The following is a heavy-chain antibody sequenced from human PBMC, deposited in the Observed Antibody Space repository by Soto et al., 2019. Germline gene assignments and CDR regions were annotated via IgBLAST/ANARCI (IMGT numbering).Heavy chain of an antibody. D-gene: IGHD2-2*01. J-gene: IGHJ6*02. CDR2: INPSGGST. CDR1: GYTFTSYY. V-gene: IGHV1-46*01. Sequence: ASVKVSCKASGYTFTSYYMRWVRQAPGQGLEWMGIINPSGGSTSYAQKFQGRVTMTRDTSTSTVYMELRSLRSEDTAVYYCARGRLRSRTNCYVDIMDIWGQGTXVTVSS. CDR3: ARGRLRSRTNCYVDIMDI.